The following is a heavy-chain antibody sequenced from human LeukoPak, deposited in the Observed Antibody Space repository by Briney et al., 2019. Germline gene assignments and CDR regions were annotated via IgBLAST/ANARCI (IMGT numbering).Heavy chain of an antibody. CDR1: GGSISSYY. Sequence: PSETLSLTCTVSGGSISSYYRSWIRQPPGKGLEWIGYIYYSGSTNYNPSLKSRVTISVDTSKNQFSLKLSSVTAADTAVYYCARAVAAHGWFDPWGQGTLVTVSS. V-gene: IGHV4-59*01. J-gene: IGHJ5*02. CDR3: ARAVAAHGWFDP. CDR2: IYYSGST. D-gene: IGHD6-19*01.